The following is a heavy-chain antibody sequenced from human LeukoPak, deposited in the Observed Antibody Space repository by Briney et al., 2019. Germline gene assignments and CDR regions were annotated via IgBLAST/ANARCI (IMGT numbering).Heavy chain of an antibody. V-gene: IGHV4-34*01. J-gene: IGHJ4*02. D-gene: IGHD3-22*01. CDR2: INHSGST. CDR1: GGSISSYY. Sequence: SETLSLTCTVSGGSISSYYWSWIRQPPGKGLEWIGEINHSGSTNYNPSLKSRVTISVDTSKNQFSLKLSSVTAADTAVYYCARGRPYYDSSGYYAPPDFDYWGQGTLVTVSS. CDR3: ARGRPYYDSSGYYAPPDFDY.